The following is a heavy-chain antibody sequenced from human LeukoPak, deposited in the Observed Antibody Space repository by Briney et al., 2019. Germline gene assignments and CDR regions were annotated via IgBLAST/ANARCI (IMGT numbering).Heavy chain of an antibody. J-gene: IGHJ4*02. Sequence: GGSLRLSCAASGSTFSSYAMSWVRQAPGKGLEWVSTISSSGGSTYYADSVKGRFTISRDNSKNTLYLQMNSLRAEDTAVYYCAKREPSWKYFDYWGQGTLVTVSS. CDR1: GSTFSSYA. D-gene: IGHD1-26*01. V-gene: IGHV3-23*01. CDR3: AKREPSWKYFDY. CDR2: ISSSGGST.